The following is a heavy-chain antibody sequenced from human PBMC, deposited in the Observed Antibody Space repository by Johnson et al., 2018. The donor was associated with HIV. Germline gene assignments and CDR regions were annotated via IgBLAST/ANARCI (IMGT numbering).Heavy chain of an antibody. Sequence: VQLVESGGGLVKPGGSLRLSCAASGFTFSDYYMSWIRQTPGKGLEWVSYISSSGTTVYHTASVKGRFSISRDNAKHSLYLQMNSLRAEETAVYYCARDRGYWDAFDIWGQGTMVTVSS. CDR1: GFTFSDYY. J-gene: IGHJ3*02. D-gene: IGHD3-22*01. CDR2: ISSSGTTV. CDR3: ARDRGYWDAFDI. V-gene: IGHV3-11*04.